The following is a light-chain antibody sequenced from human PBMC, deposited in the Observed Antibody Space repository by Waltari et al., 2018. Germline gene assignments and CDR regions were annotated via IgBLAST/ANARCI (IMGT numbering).Light chain of an antibody. J-gene: IGKJ2*01. CDR2: DAS. Sequence: EIVLTQSPATLSLFPGERATLSCRASQSISSYLAWYQQKPGQAPRLVIYDASNRATGIPARFSGSGSETEFTLTISRLEPEDFAFYSCQQRTKWPPHTFGQGSKLEIK. CDR3: QQRTKWPPHT. V-gene: IGKV3-11*01. CDR1: QSISSY.